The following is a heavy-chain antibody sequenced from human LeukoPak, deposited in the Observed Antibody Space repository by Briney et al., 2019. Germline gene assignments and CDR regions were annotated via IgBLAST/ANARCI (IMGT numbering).Heavy chain of an antibody. V-gene: IGHV4-4*09. J-gene: IGHJ6*03. CDR1: GGSISSYH. D-gene: IGHD1-14*01. CDR2: IYTSGST. CDR3: ARESTGYYYYYMDV. Sequence: SETLSLTCTVSGGSISSYHWSWIRQPPGKGLEWIGYIYTSGSTNYNPSLKSRVTISVDTSKNQFSLKLSSVTAADTAVYYCARESTGYYYYYMDVWGKGTTVTVSS.